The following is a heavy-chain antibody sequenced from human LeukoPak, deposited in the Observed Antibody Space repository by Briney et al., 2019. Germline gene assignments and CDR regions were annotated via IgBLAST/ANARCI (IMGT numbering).Heavy chain of an antibody. CDR2: IYTSGST. V-gene: IGHV4-61*02. CDR3: ARGLYCGGDCYWFDY. Sequence: SQTPSLTCTVSGGSISSGSYYWSWIRQPAGTGLEWIGRIYTSGSTNYNPSLKSRVTISVDTSKNQFSLKLSSATAADTAAYYCARGLYCGGDCYWFDYWGQGTLVTVSS. J-gene: IGHJ4*02. D-gene: IGHD2-21*02. CDR1: GGSISSGSYY.